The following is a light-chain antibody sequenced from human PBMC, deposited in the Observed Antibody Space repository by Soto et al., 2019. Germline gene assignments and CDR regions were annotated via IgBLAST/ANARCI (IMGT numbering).Light chain of an antibody. CDR2: DAS. V-gene: IGKV3-20*01. CDR3: QQYAGSPRT. Sequence: EIVMTQSPATLSVSPGERATLSCRASQSVSNYLAWYQQKPGQAPRLLIYDASSRATGIPDRFSGSGSDTDFTLTISRLEPEDFAVYYCQQYAGSPRTFGQGTKLEIK. J-gene: IGKJ2*01. CDR1: QSVSNY.